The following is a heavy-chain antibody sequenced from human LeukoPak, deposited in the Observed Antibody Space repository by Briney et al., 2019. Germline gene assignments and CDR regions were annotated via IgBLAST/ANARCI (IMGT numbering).Heavy chain of an antibody. J-gene: IGHJ5*02. CDR1: GYTFTGYY. CDR2: INSDSGFT. V-gene: IGHV1-2*02. Sequence: VKVSCKASGYTFTGYYMNWVRQAPGQGLEWMGWINSDSGFTKYAQKFQGRVTMTRDTSITTVYMYLTRLTSDDTAVYYCARNFDMKGFDPWGQGTLVTVSS. CDR3: ARNFDMKGFDP. D-gene: IGHD3-9*01.